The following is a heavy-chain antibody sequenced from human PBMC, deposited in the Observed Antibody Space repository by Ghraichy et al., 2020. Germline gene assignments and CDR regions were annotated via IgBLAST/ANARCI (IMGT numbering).Heavy chain of an antibody. CDR3: AKPTYYDYVWGSYRERGYYFDY. V-gene: IGHV3-23*01. CDR2: ISGSGGST. Sequence: GGSLRLSCAASGFTFSSYVMSWVRQAPGKGLEWVSAISGSGGSTYYADSVKGRFTISRDNSKNTLYLQMNSLRAEDTAVYYCAKPTYYDYVWGSYRERGYYFDYWGQGTLVTVSS. J-gene: IGHJ4*02. CDR1: GFTFSSYV. D-gene: IGHD3-16*02.